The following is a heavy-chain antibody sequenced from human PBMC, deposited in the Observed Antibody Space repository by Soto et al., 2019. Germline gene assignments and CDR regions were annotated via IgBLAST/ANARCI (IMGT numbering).Heavy chain of an antibody. CDR1: SGSVSSSSHY. J-gene: IGHJ4*02. D-gene: IGHD1-26*01. V-gene: IGHV4-61*01. CDR2: IYYSGTT. CDR3: ARVPLPGGAVSDVYFFDH. Sequence: SETLSLTCTVSSGSVSSSSHYWSWLRQPPGKGLEWIGYIYYSGTTYYNPSLQGRVTVSVDRSKNQFSLGLSSVTAADTAVYYCARVPLPGGAVSDVYFFDHGGPGTLVTVS.